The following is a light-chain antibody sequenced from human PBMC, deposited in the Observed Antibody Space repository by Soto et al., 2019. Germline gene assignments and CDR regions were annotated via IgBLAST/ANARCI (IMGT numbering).Light chain of an antibody. Sequence: QSALTQPPSASGSPGQSVTISCTGTSSDVGGYSYVSWYQQHPGKAPKLMIYEVSKRPSGVPDRFSGSKSGNTASLTVSGLQAEDGADYYCSSYAGSLIVVFGGGTKVTVL. J-gene: IGLJ2*01. CDR3: SSYAGSLIVV. CDR1: SSDVGGYSY. CDR2: EVS. V-gene: IGLV2-8*01.